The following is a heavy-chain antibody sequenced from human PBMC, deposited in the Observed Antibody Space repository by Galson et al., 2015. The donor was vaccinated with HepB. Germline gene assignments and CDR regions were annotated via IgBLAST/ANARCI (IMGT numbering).Heavy chain of an antibody. D-gene: IGHD4-23*01. V-gene: IGHV3-72*01. CDR2: SRNKANTYTT. CDR3: ARDPYAGSYTPGYYHYYMDV. J-gene: IGHJ6*03. Sequence: SLRLSCAASGFTFSDHYMDWVRQAPGKGLEWVGRSRNKANTYTTEYAASVKGRFTISREESKNSLFLQMNSLRDEDTAVYFCARDPYAGSYTPGYYHYYMDVWGKGTAVTVSS. CDR1: GFTFSDHY.